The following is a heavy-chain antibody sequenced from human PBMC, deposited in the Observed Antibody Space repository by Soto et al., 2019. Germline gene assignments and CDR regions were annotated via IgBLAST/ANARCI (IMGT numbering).Heavy chain of an antibody. CDR1: GGSISSYY. D-gene: IGHD6-13*01. CDR3: ARYWDSSSWYWSTQGLDY. CDR2: IYYSGST. Sequence: QVQLQESGPGLVKPSETLSLTCTVSGGSISSYYWSWIRQPPGKGLEWIGYIYYSGSTNYNPSLKSRVTISVDTSKNQFSLELSSVTAADTAVYYCARYWDSSSWYWSTQGLDYWGQGTLVTVSS. V-gene: IGHV4-59*01. J-gene: IGHJ4*02.